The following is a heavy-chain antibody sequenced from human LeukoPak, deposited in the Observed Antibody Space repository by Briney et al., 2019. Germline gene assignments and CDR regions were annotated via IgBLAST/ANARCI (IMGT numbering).Heavy chain of an antibody. CDR3: AKDLVRGVNAYYYYYGMDV. D-gene: IGHD3-10*01. J-gene: IGHJ6*02. V-gene: IGHV3-30*18. CDR1: GFTFSIYG. CDR2: ISYDGSNK. Sequence: GRSLRLSCAASGFTFSIYGMHGVRQTPGKGLEWVAVISYDGSNKNFADSVKGRFTISRDNSKNTLYLQMNSMRAEDTAVYYCAKDLVRGVNAYYYYYGMDVWGQGTTVTVS.